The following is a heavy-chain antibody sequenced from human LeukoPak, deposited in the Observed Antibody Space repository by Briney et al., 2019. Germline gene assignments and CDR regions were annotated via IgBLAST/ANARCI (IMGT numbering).Heavy chain of an antibody. Sequence: SETLSLTCTVSGGSISSYYCSWIRQPPGKGLEWIGYIYYSGSTNYNPSLKSRVTISVDTSKNQFSLKLSSVTAADTAVYYCARWNGDYDPLPFDYWGQGTLVTVSS. V-gene: IGHV4-59*01. J-gene: IGHJ4*02. CDR3: ARWNGDYDPLPFDY. D-gene: IGHD4-17*01. CDR1: GGSISSYY. CDR2: IYYSGST.